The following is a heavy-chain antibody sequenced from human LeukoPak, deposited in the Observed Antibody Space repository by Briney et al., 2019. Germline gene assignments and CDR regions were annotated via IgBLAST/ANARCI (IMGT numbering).Heavy chain of an antibody. D-gene: IGHD3-3*01. J-gene: IGHJ5*02. CDR3: ATKYCDFWSGYSYNWFDP. CDR2: FDPEDGET. V-gene: IGHV1-24*01. Sequence: ASVKVSCKVSGYTLTELSMHWVRQAPGKGLEWMGGFDPEDGETIYAQKFQGRATMTEDTSTDTAYMELSSLRSEDTAVYYCATKYCDFWSGYSYNWFDPWGQGTLVTVSS. CDR1: GYTLTELS.